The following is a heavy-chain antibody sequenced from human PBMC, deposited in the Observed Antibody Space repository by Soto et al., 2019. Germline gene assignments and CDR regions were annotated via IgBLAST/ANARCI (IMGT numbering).Heavy chain of an antibody. CDR2: ISAYNGNT. CDR3: ARVKPDYDFWSGYSYYYFDY. V-gene: IGHV1-18*01. J-gene: IGHJ4*02. D-gene: IGHD3-3*01. CDR1: GYTFTSYG. Sequence: ASVKVSCKASGYTFTSYGISWVRQAPGQGLEWMGWISAYNGNTNYAQKLQGRVTMTTDTSTSTAYMELRSLRSDDTAVYYCARVKPDYDFWSGYSYYYFDYWGQGTLVTVSS.